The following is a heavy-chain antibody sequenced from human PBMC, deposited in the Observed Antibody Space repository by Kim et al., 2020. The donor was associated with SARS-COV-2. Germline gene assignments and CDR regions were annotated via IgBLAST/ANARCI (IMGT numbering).Heavy chain of an antibody. J-gene: IGHJ6*02. D-gene: IGHD4-17*01. V-gene: IGHV6-1*01. CDR3: ARDPGGYGDYEALDYYYGMDV. Sequence: SQTLSLTCAISGDSVSSNSAAWNWIRQSPSRGLEWLGRTYYRSKWYNDYAVSVKSRITINPDTSKNQFSLQLNSVTPEDTAVYYCARDPGGYGDYEALDYYYGMDVWGQGTTVTVSS. CDR1: GDSVSSNSAA. CDR2: TYYRSKWYN.